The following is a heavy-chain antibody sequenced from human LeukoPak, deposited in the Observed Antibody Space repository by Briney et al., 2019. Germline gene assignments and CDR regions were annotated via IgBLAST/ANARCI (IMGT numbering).Heavy chain of an antibody. D-gene: IGHD3-9*01. J-gene: IGHJ4*02. V-gene: IGHV3-7*01. CDR2: IKQDGSEK. Sequence: GGSLRLSCAASGFTFSSYWMSWVRQAPGKGLEWVANIKQDGSEKYYVDSVKGRFTISKDNAKNSLYLQMNRLRAEDTAVYYCARDPYAYDILTGRLWGQGTLVTVSS. CDR1: GFTFSSYW. CDR3: ARDPYAYDILTGRL.